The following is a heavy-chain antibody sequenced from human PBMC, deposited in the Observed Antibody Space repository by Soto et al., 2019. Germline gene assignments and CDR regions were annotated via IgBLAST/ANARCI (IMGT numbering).Heavy chain of an antibody. D-gene: IGHD3-10*01. CDR1: GFTFSSYA. CDR2: ISGSGGST. J-gene: IGHJ4*02. V-gene: IGHV3-23*01. Sequence: PVGSLRLSCAASGFTFSSYAMSWVRQAPGKGLEWVSAISGSGGSTYYADSVKGRFTISRDNSKSTLYLQMNSLRAEDTAVYYCAKENLLKIIIMSNFDYWGQGTLVTVSS. CDR3: AKENLLKIIIMSNFDY.